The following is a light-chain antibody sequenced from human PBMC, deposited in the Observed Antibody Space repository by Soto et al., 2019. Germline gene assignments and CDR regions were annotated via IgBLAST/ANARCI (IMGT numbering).Light chain of an antibody. CDR1: QSVSSN. V-gene: IGKV3-15*01. J-gene: IGKJ3*01. Sequence: EIVMKQSPATLSVSPGERATLSCRASQSVSSNLAWYQQKPGQAPRLLIYGASTRATGIPARFSGSGSGTEFTHTISSLQSEDFAVYYCQQYNNWPRIFTFGPGTKVDIK. CDR2: GAS. CDR3: QQYNNWPRIFT.